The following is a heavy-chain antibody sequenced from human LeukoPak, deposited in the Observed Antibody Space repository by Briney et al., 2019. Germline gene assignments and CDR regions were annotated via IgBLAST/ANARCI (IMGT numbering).Heavy chain of an antibody. J-gene: IGHJ6*03. D-gene: IGHD3-3*01. CDR2: INSDGSST. Sequence: GGSLRLSCAASGFTFSSYWMHWVRHAPGKGLVWVSRINSDGSSTSYADSVKGRFTISRDNAKNTLYLQMNSLRAEDTAVYYCARPPNLYYDFWSGYYHYMDVWGKGTTVTVSS. V-gene: IGHV3-74*01. CDR3: ARPPNLYYDFWSGYYHYMDV. CDR1: GFTFSSYW.